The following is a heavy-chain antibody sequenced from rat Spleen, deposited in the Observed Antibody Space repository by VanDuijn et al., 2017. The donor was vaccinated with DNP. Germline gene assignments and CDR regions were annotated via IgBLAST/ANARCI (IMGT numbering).Heavy chain of an antibody. CDR3: TRGGTYYFDY. CDR1: GFTFDYYW. Sequence: ESGGDLVQPGRSLKLSCVASGFTFDYYWMTWIRHIPGKGLEWVASISTSGGSTYYRDSVRGRFTVSRDDATSTLYLQMDSLRSEDTATYYCTRGGTYYFDYWGQGVMVTVSS. J-gene: IGHJ2*01. V-gene: IGHV5-31*01. CDR2: ISTSGGST.